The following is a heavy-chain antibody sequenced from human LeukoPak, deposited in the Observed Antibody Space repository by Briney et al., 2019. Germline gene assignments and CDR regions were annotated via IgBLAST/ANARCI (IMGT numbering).Heavy chain of an antibody. Sequence: GGSLRLSCAASGFTFTNFEMNWVRQAPGKGLEWVSYISYSGSTTSYADSVKGRFTISRDNAKNSLYLQMNSLRAEDTAVYYCARARNDYDSNGFSLLDYWGQGTLVTVSS. V-gene: IGHV3-48*03. CDR3: ARARNDYDSNGFSLLDY. D-gene: IGHD3-22*01. J-gene: IGHJ4*02. CDR2: ISYSGSTT. CDR1: GFTFTNFE.